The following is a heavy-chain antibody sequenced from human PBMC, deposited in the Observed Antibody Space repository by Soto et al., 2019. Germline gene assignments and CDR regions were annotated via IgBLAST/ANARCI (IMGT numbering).Heavy chain of an antibody. CDR3: ARDWGNLYYDSSDPDPYDAFDI. CDR2: IWYDGSNK. CDR1: GFTFSSYG. J-gene: IGHJ3*02. V-gene: IGHV3-33*01. D-gene: IGHD3-22*01. Sequence: GGSLRLSCAASGFTFSSYGMHWVRQAPGKGLEWVAVIWYDGSNKYYADSVKGRFTISRDNSKNTLYLQMNSLRAEDTAVYYCARDWGNLYYDSSDPDPYDAFDIWGQGTMVTVSS.